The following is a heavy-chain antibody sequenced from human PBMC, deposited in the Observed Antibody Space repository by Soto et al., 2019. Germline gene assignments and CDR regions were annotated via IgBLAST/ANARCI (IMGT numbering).Heavy chain of an antibody. J-gene: IGHJ6*02. CDR2: ILPIFGTT. CDR1: GGTFSNYA. D-gene: IGHD3-3*01. V-gene: IGHV1-69*01. Sequence: QVQLVQSGAEVKKPGSSVKVSCKASGGTFSNYAISWVRQAPGQGLEWMGGILPIFGTTNYEQKFQGSVTITADESTSTAYMELSSLRSEDTAVYYCARDAIFGVVIRGIDYYYGMDVWRQGTTVTVSS. CDR3: ARDAIFGVVIRGIDYYYGMDV.